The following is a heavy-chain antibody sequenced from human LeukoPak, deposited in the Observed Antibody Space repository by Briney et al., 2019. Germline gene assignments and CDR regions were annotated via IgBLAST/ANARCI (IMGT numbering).Heavy chain of an antibody. CDR3: AKDMLVAATFTAFDI. D-gene: IGHD2-15*01. J-gene: IGHJ3*02. CDR2: ISWNSSSI. CDR1: GFTFDDYA. Sequence: GGSLRLSCAASGFTFDDYAMHWVRQAPGKGLEWVSGISWNSSSIGYADSVKGRFTISRDNAKNSLYLQMNSLRAEDTALYYCAKDMLVAATFTAFDIWGQGTMVTVSS. V-gene: IGHV3-9*01.